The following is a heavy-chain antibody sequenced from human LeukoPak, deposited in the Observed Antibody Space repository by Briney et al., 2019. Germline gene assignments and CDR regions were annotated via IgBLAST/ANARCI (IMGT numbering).Heavy chain of an antibody. D-gene: IGHD3-3*01. Sequence: GGSLRLSCAASGFTFSDYYMSWICQAPGKGLEWVSCISTSGTTIYYVDSVKGRFTISRDNAENSLYLQMNSLRAEDTAVCYCARAGDFSFKDWGQGTLVTVSS. J-gene: IGHJ4*02. CDR3: ARAGDFSFKD. V-gene: IGHV3-11*04. CDR2: ISTSGTTI. CDR1: GFTFSDYY.